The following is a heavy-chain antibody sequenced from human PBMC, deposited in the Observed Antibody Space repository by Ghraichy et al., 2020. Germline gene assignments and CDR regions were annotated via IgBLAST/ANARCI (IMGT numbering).Heavy chain of an antibody. Sequence: SETLSLTCTVSGASISSSSIYWGWIRQPPGKGLEWIVTTHYSGNTNYNPSLKSRVTVSLDTSKIQFTLKLSSVTAADTAVYYCTRQTSDDAFDIWGQGTMVTVSS. CDR3: TRQTSDDAFDI. CDR2: THYSGNT. CDR1: GASISSSSIY. J-gene: IGHJ3*02. V-gene: IGHV4-39*01. D-gene: IGHD1-26*01.